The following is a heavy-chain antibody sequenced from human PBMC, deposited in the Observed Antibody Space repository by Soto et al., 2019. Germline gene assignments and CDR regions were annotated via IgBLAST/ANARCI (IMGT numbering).Heavy chain of an antibody. CDR1: GGTFSSYA. CDR3: ARXXXXXSSTSCRYYYYYYXXXX. Sequence: QVQLVQSGAEVKKPGSSVKVSCKASGGTFSSYAISWVRQAPGQGLEWMGGIIPIFGTANYAQKFQGRVTITAXXXTSTAYMXLSSLRSEDTAVYYCARXXXXXSSTSCRYYYYYYXXXXWGQXTTXXVXS. V-gene: IGHV1-69*01. CDR2: IIPIFGTA. D-gene: IGHD2-2*01. J-gene: IGHJ6*02.